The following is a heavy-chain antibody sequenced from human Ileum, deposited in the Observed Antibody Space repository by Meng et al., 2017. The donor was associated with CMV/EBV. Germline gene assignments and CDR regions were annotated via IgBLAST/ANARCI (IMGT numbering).Heavy chain of an antibody. Sequence: GGSLRLSCAASGFTFSSYWMHWVRQAPGKGLVWVSRINTDGSSTSYADSVKGRFTISRDNAKNTLYLQMNSLRAEDTAVYYCARARDGYYDFWSGYYNYWGQG. CDR3: ARARDGYYDFWSGYYNY. V-gene: IGHV3-74*01. D-gene: IGHD3-3*01. J-gene: IGHJ4*02. CDR2: INTDGSST. CDR1: GFTFSSYW.